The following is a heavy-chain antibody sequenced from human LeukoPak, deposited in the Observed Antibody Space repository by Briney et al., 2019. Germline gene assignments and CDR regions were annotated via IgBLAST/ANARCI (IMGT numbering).Heavy chain of an antibody. CDR1: VFTFSDYW. D-gene: IGHD3-10*01. CDR3: ARDWAHFGY. Sequence: GGSLRLSCAPSVFTFSDYWMSWVRQAPGKGVEWVANMNQYGSEKYYVDSVKGRFTISRDNAKNSLSLQMNSLRAEDTAVYYCARDWAHFGYWGQGTLVTVSS. V-gene: IGHV3-7*01. J-gene: IGHJ4*02. CDR2: MNQYGSEK.